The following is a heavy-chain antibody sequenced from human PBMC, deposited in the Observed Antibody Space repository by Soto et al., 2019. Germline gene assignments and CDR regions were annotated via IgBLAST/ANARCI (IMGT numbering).Heavy chain of an antibody. J-gene: IGHJ5*02. D-gene: IGHD3-3*01. CDR3: ARLSSITIFGVVIIRWFDP. Sequence: SETLSLTCTVSGGSISSSSYYWGWIRQPPGKGLEWIGSIYYSGSTYYNPSLKSRVTISVDTSKNQFSLKLSSVTAADTALYYGARLSSITIFGVVIIRWFDPWGQGTLVTVSS. CDR2: IYYSGST. V-gene: IGHV4-39*01. CDR1: GGSISSSSYY.